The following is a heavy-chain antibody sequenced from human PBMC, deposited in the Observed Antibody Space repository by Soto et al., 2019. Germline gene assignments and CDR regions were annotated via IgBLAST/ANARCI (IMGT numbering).Heavy chain of an antibody. Sequence: SLRLSCAASGFTFSGHGMHWVRQVPGKRLEWVALIWYDRSIKYYADSVKGRFTVSRDNSKNTLWLQMDSLGAEDTAVYYCARLMGDPLGELTLDYWAWEPRSPSPQ. J-gene: IGHJ4*02. CDR2: IWYDRSIK. CDR3: ARLMGDPLGELTLDY. V-gene: IGHV3-33*01. D-gene: IGHD3-16*01. CDR1: GFTFSGHG.